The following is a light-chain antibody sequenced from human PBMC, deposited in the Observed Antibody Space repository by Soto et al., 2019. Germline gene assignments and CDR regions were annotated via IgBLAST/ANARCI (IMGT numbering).Light chain of an antibody. Sequence: QSVLTQPPSVSGAPGQRGTISCTGSSSNIGAGYDVHWYQQLPGTAPKLLIYGNGNRPSGVPDRFSGSKSGTSASLAITGLQAEDEADYYCQSYDSSLSGSVFGGGTKLTVL. CDR1: SSNIGAGYD. J-gene: IGLJ3*02. V-gene: IGLV1-40*01. CDR2: GNG. CDR3: QSYDSSLSGSV.